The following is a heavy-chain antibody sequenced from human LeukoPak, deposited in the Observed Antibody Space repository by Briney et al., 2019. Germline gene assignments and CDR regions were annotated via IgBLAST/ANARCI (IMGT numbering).Heavy chain of an antibody. CDR2: ISGGGAST. V-gene: IGHV3-23*01. J-gene: IGHJ6*02. CDR3: AKEGLGELISDGDYYYYGMDV. D-gene: IGHD3-10*01. Sequence: GGSLRLSCAASGFTFSSHAMSWVRQGPGKGLVWVSAISGGGASTYYSDSVKGWFSISRDNSKNTLYLQMNSLRAEDTAVYYCAKEGLGELISDGDYYYYGMDVWGQGTTVTVSS. CDR1: GFTFSSHA.